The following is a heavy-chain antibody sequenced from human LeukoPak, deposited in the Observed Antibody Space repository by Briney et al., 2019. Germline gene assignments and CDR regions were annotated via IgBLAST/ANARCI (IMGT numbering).Heavy chain of an antibody. D-gene: IGHD1-1*01. CDR3: ARVSGRLERQSDLDY. CDR1: GFTFASYS. CDR2: IRVDSAYI. V-gene: IGHV3-21*01. J-gene: IGHJ4*02. Sequence: VGSLRLSCAASGFTFASYSMSWVRQAPGQGLEWVSSIRVDSAYIYNAGSVKGRFTISTDNAQASLYLQMISLRADDTAVYYCARVSGRLERQSDLDYWGQGTLVIVSS.